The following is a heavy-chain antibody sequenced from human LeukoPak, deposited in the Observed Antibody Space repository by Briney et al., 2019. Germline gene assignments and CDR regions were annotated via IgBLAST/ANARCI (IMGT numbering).Heavy chain of an antibody. J-gene: IGHJ6*02. Sequence: HSGGSLRLSCAASGFTFSSYAMHWVRQAPGEGLEWVAVISYDGSNKYYADSVKGRFTISRDNSKNTLYLQMNSLRAEGTAVYYCARGGIVGPTSYFYYGMDVWGQGTTVTVSS. CDR1: GFTFSSYA. CDR2: ISYDGSNK. D-gene: IGHD1-26*01. V-gene: IGHV3-30-3*01. CDR3: ARGGIVGPTSYFYYGMDV.